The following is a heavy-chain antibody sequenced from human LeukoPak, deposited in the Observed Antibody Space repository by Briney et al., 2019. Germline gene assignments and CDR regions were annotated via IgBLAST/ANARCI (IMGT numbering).Heavy chain of an antibody. Sequence: QPGGSLRLSCAASGFTFSRYEMKWVRHAPGRGLEWVSHISGGGESTVYPDAVKGRFTIYRDNAKNSLYLQMNSLRVEDTGVYYCARRSGRRYEYWGQGVLVTVST. J-gene: IGHJ4*02. CDR2: ISGGGEST. CDR1: GFTFSRYE. D-gene: IGHD5-24*01. CDR3: ARRSGRRYEY. V-gene: IGHV3-48*03.